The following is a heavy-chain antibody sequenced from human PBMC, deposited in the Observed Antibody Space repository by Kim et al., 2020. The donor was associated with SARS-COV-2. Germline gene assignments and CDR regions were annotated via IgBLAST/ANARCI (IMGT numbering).Heavy chain of an antibody. Sequence: GESLKISCEGSGYSFANYWIGWVRQMPGKGLEWMGIIFPGDSDTRYSPSFQGQVTISADTSISTAYLQWSSLKASDTAMYYCARSVPYSSVCTLPDYWGQ. D-gene: IGHD6-19*01. CDR2: IFPGDSDT. V-gene: IGHV5-51*01. J-gene: IGHJ4*02. CDR1: GYSFANYW. CDR3: ARSVPYSSVCTLPDY.